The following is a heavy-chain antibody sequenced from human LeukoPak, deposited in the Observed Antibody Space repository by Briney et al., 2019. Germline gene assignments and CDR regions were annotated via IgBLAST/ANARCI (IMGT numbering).Heavy chain of an antibody. CDR1: GFSFPTYG. CDR3: VKSIVAGTGIFDS. V-gene: IGHV3-30*18. CDR2: ISSDGNDH. Sequence: GRSLRLSCAASGFSFPTYGMHWVRQAPGKGLEWVALISSDGNDHYYVDSVKGRFTVSRYNSKNTLYLQMDSLRVDDTAVFYCVKSIVAGTGIFDSWGQGTLVTIYS. D-gene: IGHD1-26*01. J-gene: IGHJ4*02.